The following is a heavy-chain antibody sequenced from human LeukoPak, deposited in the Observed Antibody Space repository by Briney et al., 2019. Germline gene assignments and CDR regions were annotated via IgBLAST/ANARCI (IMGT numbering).Heavy chain of an antibody. D-gene: IGHD6-13*01. Sequence: PSETLSLTCTVSGGSISSSSYYWGWIRQPPGKGLEWIGSIHYSGSTYYNPSLKSRVTISVDTSKNQFSLNLSSVTAADTAVYYCARPISSSWYGGFDYWGQGTLVTVSS. CDR1: GGSISSSSYY. CDR2: IHYSGST. V-gene: IGHV4-39*01. CDR3: ARPISSSWYGGFDY. J-gene: IGHJ4*02.